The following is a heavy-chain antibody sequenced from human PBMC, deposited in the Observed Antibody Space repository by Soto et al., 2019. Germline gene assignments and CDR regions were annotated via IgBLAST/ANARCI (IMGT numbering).Heavy chain of an antibody. CDR1: GGSISSSSYY. D-gene: IGHD6-13*01. CDR2: IYYSGST. J-gene: IGHJ4*02. CDR3: ASRQQQPRGFDY. Sequence: SETLSLTCTVSGGSISSSSYYWGWIRQPPGKGLEWIGSIYYSGSTYYNPSLKSRVTISVDTSKNQFSLKLSSVTAADTSVYYCASRQQQPRGFDYWGQGTLVTVSS. V-gene: IGHV4-39*01.